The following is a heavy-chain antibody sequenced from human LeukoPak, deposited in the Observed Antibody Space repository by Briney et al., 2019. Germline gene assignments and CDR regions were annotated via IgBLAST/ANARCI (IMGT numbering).Heavy chain of an antibody. Sequence: GGSLRLSCAASGFTFSSYEMNWVRQAPGKGLEWVLYISSSGSTIYYADSVKGRFTISRDNAKNSLYLQMNSLRAEDTAVYYCARVSGWYGMDVWGQGTTVTVSS. CDR1: GFTFSSYE. CDR3: ARVSGWYGMDV. V-gene: IGHV3-48*03. CDR2: ISSSGSTI. J-gene: IGHJ6*02. D-gene: IGHD6-19*01.